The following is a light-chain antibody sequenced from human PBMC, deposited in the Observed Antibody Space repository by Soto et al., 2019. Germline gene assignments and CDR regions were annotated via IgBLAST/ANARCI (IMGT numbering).Light chain of an antibody. CDR3: CSYSSGATYV. CDR1: SSYVGGYGS. J-gene: IGLJ1*01. V-gene: IGLV2-11*01. CDR2: NVN. Sequence: QSALVQPPSVSGSPGQSVTVSCTGTSSYVGGYGSVFWSQHHPGAVPKPMIYNVNSRPSGVPDRFSDSKSGNTASMTISGLQTEDEADCWYCSYSSGATYVFGAGTQVTVL.